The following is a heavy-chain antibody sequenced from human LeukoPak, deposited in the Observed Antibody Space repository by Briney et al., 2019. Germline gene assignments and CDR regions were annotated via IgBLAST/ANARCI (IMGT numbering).Heavy chain of an antibody. J-gene: IGHJ4*02. Sequence: GGSLRLSCAASGFTFSCYWMHWVRQAPGEGLVWVSRIKSDGSVTWYADSVKGRFTISRDKAKNVLYLQMNSLRHEDTAVYFCARDHDTVGTTIDHWGQGTLLTVSS. CDR2: IKSDGSVT. V-gene: IGHV3-74*01. D-gene: IGHD1-14*01. CDR1: GFTFSCYW. CDR3: ARDHDTVGTTIDH.